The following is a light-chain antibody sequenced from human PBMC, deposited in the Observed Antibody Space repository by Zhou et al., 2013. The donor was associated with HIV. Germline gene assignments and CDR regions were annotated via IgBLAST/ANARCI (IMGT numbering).Light chain of an antibody. CDR3: LQHXSLPQT. V-gene: IGKV1-17*01. J-gene: IGKJ1*01. CDR1: QGIRND. CDR2: SAS. Sequence: DIQMTQSPSSLSASVGDRVTITCRASQGIRNDLGWYQQKPGKAPKRLIYSASSLQSGVPSRFKRQWIWDRIHSHNQQPANLKDFATYYCLQHXSLPQTFGQRDQRWKS.